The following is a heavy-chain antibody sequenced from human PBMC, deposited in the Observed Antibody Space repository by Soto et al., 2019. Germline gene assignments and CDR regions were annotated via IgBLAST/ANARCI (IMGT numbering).Heavy chain of an antibody. CDR1: GYTFTTYA. J-gene: IGHJ4*02. Sequence: ASVKVSCKASGYTFTTYAIHWVRQAPGQRLEWMGWINAANGNTKYSQKFQGRVTITRDTSASTAYMELSSLRSEDTAVYYCASAQSHTPDYYIGSFHAPPHYWGQGTLVTVSS. D-gene: IGHD3-9*01. CDR2: INAANGNT. CDR3: ASAQSHTPDYYIGSFHAPPHY. V-gene: IGHV1-3*01.